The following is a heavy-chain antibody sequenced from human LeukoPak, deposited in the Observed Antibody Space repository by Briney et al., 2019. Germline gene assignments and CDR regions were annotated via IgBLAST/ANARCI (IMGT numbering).Heavy chain of an antibody. J-gene: IGHJ4*02. CDR2: ISSSSTYI. CDR3: VRENHGSFDY. D-gene: IGHD1-14*01. V-gene: IGHV3-21*01. Sequence: PGGSLRLSCAASGFSFSTYYVNWVRQAPGKGLEWVSCISSSSTYIFYADSVRGRFAISRDNAKNSLYLQMNSLRADDTAVYYCVRENHGSFDYWGQGGLFSASS. CDR1: GFSFSTYY.